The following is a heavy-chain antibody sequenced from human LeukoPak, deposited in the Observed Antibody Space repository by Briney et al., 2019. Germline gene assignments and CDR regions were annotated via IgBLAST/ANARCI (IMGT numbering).Heavy chain of an antibody. D-gene: IGHD1-1*01. CDR3: ARHDNGPTGNFHY. Sequence: SETLSLTCTVSGGSISSGGYSWSWIRQPPGKGLEWIGYIYHSGSTYYSPSLKSRVTISVDTSKNQFFLQLSSVTAADTAVYYCARHDNGPTGNFHYWGQGTLVTVSS. CDR1: GGSISSGGYS. CDR2: IYHSGST. J-gene: IGHJ4*02. V-gene: IGHV4-30-2*03.